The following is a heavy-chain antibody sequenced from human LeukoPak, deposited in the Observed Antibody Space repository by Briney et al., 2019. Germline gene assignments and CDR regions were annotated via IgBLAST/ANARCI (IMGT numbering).Heavy chain of an antibody. D-gene: IGHD3-22*01. Sequence: PSETLSLTCAVYGGSFSAYYWSWIRQPPGKGLEWIGEINHSGSTNYNPSLKSRVTISVDTSKNQFSLKLSSVTAADTAVYYCARGRGYYDSSGYFHFDYWGQGTLVTVSS. J-gene: IGHJ4*02. V-gene: IGHV4-34*01. CDR1: GGSFSAYY. CDR3: ARGRGYYDSSGYFHFDY. CDR2: INHSGST.